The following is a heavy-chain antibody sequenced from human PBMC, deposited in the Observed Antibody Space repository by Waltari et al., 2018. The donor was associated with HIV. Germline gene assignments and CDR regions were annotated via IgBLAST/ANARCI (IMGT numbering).Heavy chain of an antibody. CDR3: AKDLSYGTDWPYFDK. D-gene: IGHD2-8*02. V-gene: IGHV3-30*18. Sequence: QVQLAESGGGVVQPGRSLKLSCAASVFALGGFDMHWVRQAPGKGLEWVALISFDGKKEYYSDSVKGRFTISRDNSGSRLFLQMNNLRPEDTGVYFCAKDLSYGTDWPYFDKRGQGTLVTVSS. J-gene: IGHJ4*02. CDR2: ISFDGKKE. CDR1: VFALGGFD.